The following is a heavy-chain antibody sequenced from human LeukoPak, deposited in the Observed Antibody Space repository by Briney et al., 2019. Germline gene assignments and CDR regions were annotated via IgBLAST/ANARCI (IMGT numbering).Heavy chain of an antibody. J-gene: IGHJ4*02. V-gene: IGHV4-61*01. D-gene: IGHD2-15*01. Sequence: PSETLSLTCAVSGYSISSGYYWSWIRQPPGQGLEWIGYIYYSGSTNYNPSLKSRVTISVDTSKNQFSLKLSSVTAADTAVYYCARGRYCSGGSCYYLSYFDYWGQGTLVTVSS. CDR1: GYSISSGYY. CDR3: ARGRYCSGGSCYYLSYFDY. CDR2: IYYSGST.